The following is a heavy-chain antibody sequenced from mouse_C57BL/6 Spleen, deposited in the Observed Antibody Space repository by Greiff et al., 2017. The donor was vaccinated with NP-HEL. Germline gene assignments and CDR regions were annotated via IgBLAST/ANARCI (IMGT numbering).Heavy chain of an antibody. Sequence: DVMLVESGGGLVKPGGSLKLSCAASGFTFSSYTMSWVRQTPEKRLEWVATISGGGGNTYYPDSVKGRFTISRDNAKNTLYLQMSSLRSEDTALYYCARQETRGAMDYWGQGTSVTVSS. V-gene: IGHV5-9*01. J-gene: IGHJ4*01. CDR3: ARQETRGAMDY. CDR1: GFTFSSYT. CDR2: ISGGGGNT.